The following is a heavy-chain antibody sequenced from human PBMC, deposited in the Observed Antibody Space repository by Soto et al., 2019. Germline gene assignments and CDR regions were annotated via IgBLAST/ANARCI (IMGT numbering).Heavy chain of an antibody. Sequence: QVQLVESGGGGVQPGGSLRLSCAASAFAFSTYAMHWVRQAPGKGLEWVAIISFDGINKFYANSVKGRFTISRDNSKNTLYLEMTSLRAEDTAVYFCAKDLTYCSGDTCSQHDGSDTGGQGILVTVSS. CDR1: AFAFSTYA. CDR2: ISFDGINK. J-gene: IGHJ5*02. V-gene: IGHV3-30*18. D-gene: IGHD2-21*01. CDR3: AKDLTYCSGDTCSQHDGSDT.